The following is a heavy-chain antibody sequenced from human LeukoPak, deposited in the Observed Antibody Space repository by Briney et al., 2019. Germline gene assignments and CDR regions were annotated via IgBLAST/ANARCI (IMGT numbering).Heavy chain of an antibody. CDR3: ARKQHDYGDYGAFDI. CDR1: GYTLTELS. J-gene: IGHJ3*02. V-gene: IGHV1-24*01. D-gene: IGHD4-17*01. Sequence: ASVKVSCKVSGYTLTELSMHWVRQAPGKGLEWMGGFDPEDGETIYAQKFQGRVTMTEDTSTDTAYMELRSLRSDDTAVYYCARKQHDYGDYGAFDIWGQGTMVTVSS. CDR2: FDPEDGET.